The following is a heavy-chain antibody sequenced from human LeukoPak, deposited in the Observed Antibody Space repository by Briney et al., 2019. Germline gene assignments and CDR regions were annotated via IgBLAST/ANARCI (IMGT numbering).Heavy chain of an antibody. D-gene: IGHD3-3*01. CDR3: ARTVFWSGYSYYFDY. CDR1: GGSISSGSYY. CDR2: IYTSGST. Sequence: PSQTLSLTCTVSGGSISSGSYYWSWIRQPTGKGLEWIGRIYTSGSTNYNPSLKSRVTISVDTSKNQFSLKLSSVTAADTAVYYCARTVFWSGYSYYFDYWGQGTLVTVSS. J-gene: IGHJ4*02. V-gene: IGHV4-61*02.